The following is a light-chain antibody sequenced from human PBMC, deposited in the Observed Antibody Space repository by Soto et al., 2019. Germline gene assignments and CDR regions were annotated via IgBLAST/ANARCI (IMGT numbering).Light chain of an antibody. V-gene: IGKV1-39*01. CDR1: ENINNY. Sequence: DIRVTQAPSSLPAALGDRVTITCRASENINNYLIWYQQKPGKAPKLLIYGASTLKTGVPSRFSGSGSGTDFTFTIGGLQPDDFATYYCAQIYTAQWTFGQGTRVHLK. CDR2: GAS. CDR3: AQIYTAQWT. J-gene: IGKJ1*01.